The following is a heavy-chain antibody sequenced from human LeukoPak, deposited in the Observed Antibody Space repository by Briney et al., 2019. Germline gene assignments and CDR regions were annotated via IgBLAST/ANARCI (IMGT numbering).Heavy chain of an antibody. CDR3: AKRVGATAFDS. CDR1: GFTFSSYA. J-gene: IGHJ4*02. Sequence: GGSLRLSCAASGFTFSSYAMSWVRQAPGKGLEWVSGISSSGDSTFYADSVKGRFTISRDNSKNTLYLQMNSLRAEDTAVYYCAKRVGATAFDSWGQGTLVTVSS. CDR2: ISSSGDST. D-gene: IGHD1-26*01. V-gene: IGHV3-23*01.